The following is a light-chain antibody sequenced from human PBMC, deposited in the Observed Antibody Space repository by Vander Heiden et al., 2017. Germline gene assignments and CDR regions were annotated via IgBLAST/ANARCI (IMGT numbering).Light chain of an antibody. J-gene: IGKJ2*01. Sequence: DIQMIQSPSSLSASVGDRVTITCRASQSISSYLNWYQQKPGKAPKLLIYAASSLQSGVPSRFSGSGSGTDFTLTISSRQPEDFATYYCQQSDSTPHTFGQGTKLEIK. CDR1: QSISSY. CDR3: QQSDSTPHT. V-gene: IGKV1-39*01. CDR2: AAS.